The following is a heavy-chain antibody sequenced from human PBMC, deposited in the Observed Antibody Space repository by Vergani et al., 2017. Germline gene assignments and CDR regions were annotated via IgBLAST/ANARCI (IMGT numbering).Heavy chain of an antibody. V-gene: IGHV5-51*01. CDR3: ARPCGRDRSGSKYFDY. Sequence: EVQLVQSGAEVKKPGESLKISCQLSGYSFTNYWIGWVRQMPGKGLEWMGIIHPADSDTRYSPSFQGQVTISVDKSISTAYLQRSSLRASDSAMYYCARPCGRDRSGSKYFDYWGQGTLVTVSS. J-gene: IGHJ4*02. CDR1: GYSFTNYW. CDR2: IHPADSDT. D-gene: IGHD6-25*01.